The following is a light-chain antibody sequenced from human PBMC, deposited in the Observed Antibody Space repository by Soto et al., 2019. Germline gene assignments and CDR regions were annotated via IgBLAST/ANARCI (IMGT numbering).Light chain of an antibody. Sequence: EIVLTQSPGTLSLSPGERATLSCRASQSVSSSYLAWYHQKPGQAPRLLIYVASSRATGIPDRFSGSGSGTDFTRTIIRLEPEDFAVYYCQQYGSSPPYTFGPATKVDIK. CDR3: QQYGSSPPYT. CDR1: QSVSSSY. CDR2: VAS. J-gene: IGKJ3*01. V-gene: IGKV3-20*01.